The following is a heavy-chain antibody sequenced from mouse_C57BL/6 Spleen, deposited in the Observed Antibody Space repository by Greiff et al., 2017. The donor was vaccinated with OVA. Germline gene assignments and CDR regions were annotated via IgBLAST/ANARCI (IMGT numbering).Heavy chain of an antibody. CDR1: GYTFTSYW. J-gene: IGHJ4*01. V-gene: IGHV1-69*01. Sequence: QVQLQQPGAELVMPGASVKLSCKASGYTFTSYWMHWVKQRPGQGLEWIGEIDPSDSYTNYNQKFKGKSTLTVDKSSSTAYMQLSSLTSEDSAVYYCARCTTVVATDYAMDYWGQGTSVTVSS. D-gene: IGHD1-1*01. CDR3: ARCTTVVATDYAMDY. CDR2: IDPSDSYT.